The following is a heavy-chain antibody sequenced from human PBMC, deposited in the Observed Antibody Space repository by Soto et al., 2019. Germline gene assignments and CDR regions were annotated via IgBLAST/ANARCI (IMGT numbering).Heavy chain of an antibody. V-gene: IGHV3-23*01. CDR3: ARVGVSSNSDY. Sequence: QSGRALRLCCAASGLIFSTYAISWVPQAPGKGLEWVSSTSYDGGATYYADSVKGRFTFSRDNSRDTLYLQMNSLRADDTAVYYCARVGVSSNSDYWGQGTLVTGSS. D-gene: IGHD3-16*01. CDR1: GLIFSTYA. J-gene: IGHJ4*02. CDR2: TSYDGGAT.